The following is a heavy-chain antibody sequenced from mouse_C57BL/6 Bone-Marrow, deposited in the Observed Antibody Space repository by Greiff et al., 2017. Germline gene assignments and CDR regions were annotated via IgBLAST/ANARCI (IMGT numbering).Heavy chain of an antibody. CDR2: IDPSDSYT. Sequence: QVQLQQPGAELVMPGASVKLSCKASGYTFTSYWMHWVKQRPGQGLEWIGEIDPSDSYTNYNQKFKGKSTLTVDKSSSTAYMQLSSLTSEDSAVYYCARKMGYYGSADCDVWGTGTTVTVSS. V-gene: IGHV1-69*01. CDR3: ARKMGYYGSADCDV. D-gene: IGHD1-1*01. CDR1: GYTFTSYW. J-gene: IGHJ1*03.